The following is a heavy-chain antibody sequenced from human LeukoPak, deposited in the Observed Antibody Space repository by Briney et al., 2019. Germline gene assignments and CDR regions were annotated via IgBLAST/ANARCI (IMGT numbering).Heavy chain of an antibody. CDR2: INPSGGST. CDR3: ASNSEYYDILTGPPFDY. D-gene: IGHD3-9*01. Sequence: GASVKVSCKASGYTFTSYYMHWVRQAPGQGLEWMGIINPSGGSTSYAQKFQGRGTMTRDTSTSTAYMEMRRLRSDETAVYYCASNSEYYDILTGPPFDYWGQGTLVTVSS. V-gene: IGHV1-46*01. J-gene: IGHJ4*02. CDR1: GYTFTSYY.